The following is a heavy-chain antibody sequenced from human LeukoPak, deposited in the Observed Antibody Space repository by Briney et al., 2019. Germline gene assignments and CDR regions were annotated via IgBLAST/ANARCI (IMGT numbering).Heavy chain of an antibody. CDR2: IYTSGST. D-gene: IGHD3-22*01. J-gene: IGHJ3*02. CDR3: ARAGLDYYDTSGAPADSFDI. V-gene: IGHV4-4*07. CDR1: GGSISTYY. Sequence: SETLSLTCTVSGGSISTYYWTLVRQPAGKGLEWIGRIYTSGSTNYNPSLKSRVTMSVDTSKNHFSLKLSSVTAADTAVYYCARAGLDYYDTSGAPADSFDIWGQGTLVTVSS.